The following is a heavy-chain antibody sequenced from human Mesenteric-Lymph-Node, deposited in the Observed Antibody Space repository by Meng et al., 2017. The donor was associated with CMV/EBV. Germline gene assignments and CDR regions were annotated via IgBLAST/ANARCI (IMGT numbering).Heavy chain of an antibody. J-gene: IGHJ4*02. CDR3: AKAGVAAAGWRYYFDY. CDR2: ISGSGGST. Sequence: GGSLRLSCAASGFTFSSYAMSWVRQAPGKGLEWVSAISGSGGSTYYADSVKGRFTISRDNSKNTLYLQMNSLRAEDTAVYYCAKAGVAAAGWRYYFDYWGQGTLVTVSS. D-gene: IGHD6-13*01. V-gene: IGHV3-23*01. CDR1: GFTFSSYA.